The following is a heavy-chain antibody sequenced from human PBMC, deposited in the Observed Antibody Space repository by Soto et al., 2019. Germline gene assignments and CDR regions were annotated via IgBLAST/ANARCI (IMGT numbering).Heavy chain of an antibody. CDR1: CYSISSGYY. J-gene: IGHJ4*02. Sequence: PSETLSVTCAVSCYSISSGYYWGWIRQPPGKGLGWIGSIYHSGSTYYNPSLKSRVTISVDASKNQFSLKLSSVTAADTAVYYCAREIAAMVLPFDYWGQGTLVTVSS. CDR2: IYHSGST. D-gene: IGHD5-18*01. CDR3: AREIAAMVLPFDY. V-gene: IGHV4-38-2*02.